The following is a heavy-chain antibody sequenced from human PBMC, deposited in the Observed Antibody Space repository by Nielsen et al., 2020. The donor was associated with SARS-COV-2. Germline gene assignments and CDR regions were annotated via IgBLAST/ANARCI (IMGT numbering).Heavy chain of an antibody. D-gene: IGHD4-17*01. CDR3: AKDLYGDYDYYYYYGMDV. Sequence: GESLKISCAASGFTFSSYAMSWVRQAPGKGLEWVSVIYSGGSSTYYADSVKGRFTISRDNSKNTLYLQMNSLRAEDTAVYYCAKDLYGDYDYYYYYGMDVWGQGTTVTVSS. CDR2: IYSGGSST. CDR1: GFTFSSYA. J-gene: IGHJ6*02. V-gene: IGHV3-23*03.